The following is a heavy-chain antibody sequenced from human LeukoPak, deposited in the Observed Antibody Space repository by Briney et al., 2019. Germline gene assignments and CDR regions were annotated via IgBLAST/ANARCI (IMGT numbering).Heavy chain of an antibody. CDR2: IYTSGST. CDR3: ARDPSGTPSYYGMDV. V-gene: IGHV4-4*07. CDR1: GGSISRYY. Sequence: SETLSLTCTVSGGSISRYYWSWIRQPAGKGLEWIGRIYTSGSTNYNPSLKSRVTMSVDTSKNQFSLKLSSVTAADTAVYYCARDPSGTPSYYGMDVWGQGTTVTVSS. D-gene: IGHD3-10*01. J-gene: IGHJ6*02.